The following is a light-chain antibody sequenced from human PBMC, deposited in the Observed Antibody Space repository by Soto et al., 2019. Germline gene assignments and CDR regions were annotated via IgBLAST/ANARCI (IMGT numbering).Light chain of an antibody. V-gene: IGKV3-20*01. CDR3: QQYGGSPRT. CDR1: QSVGGTF. J-gene: IGKJ1*01. Sequence: EIVLTQSPGTLSLSPGEGATLSCRASQSVGGTFLAWYQQKGGQAPRLLIHGASNRATGIPDGFSGSGSGTDFTLTISRLEPEDCAVYYCQQYGGSPRTFGQGTKVEVK. CDR2: GAS.